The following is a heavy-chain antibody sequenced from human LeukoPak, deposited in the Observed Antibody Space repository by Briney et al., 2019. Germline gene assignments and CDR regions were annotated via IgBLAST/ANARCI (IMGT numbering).Heavy chain of an antibody. V-gene: IGHV3-23*01. CDR1: GFTFSSYA. Sequence: GGSLTLSCAASGFTFSSYAMSWVRQAPGKWLEWVSAIIGSSGSTYYAHSVKGRSTISRNNSKTTLYLQMNSLRAEETAVYYCAKGKGSEAAHFDYWGQGTLVTVSS. D-gene: IGHD2-15*01. J-gene: IGHJ4*02. CDR3: AKGKGSEAAHFDY. CDR2: IIGSSGST.